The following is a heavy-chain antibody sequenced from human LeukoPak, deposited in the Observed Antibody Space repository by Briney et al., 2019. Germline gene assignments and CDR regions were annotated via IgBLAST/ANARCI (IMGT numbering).Heavy chain of an antibody. Sequence: GSLRLSCAASGFTFSSYGMHWVRQAPGKGLEWVAFIRYDGSNKYYADSVKGRFTISRDNSKNTLYLQMNSLRAEDTAVYYCAKGGTYYDFWSGYPASPHFDYWGQGTLVTVSS. CDR3: AKGGTYYDFWSGYPASPHFDY. D-gene: IGHD3-3*01. V-gene: IGHV3-30*02. J-gene: IGHJ4*02. CDR2: IRYDGSNK. CDR1: GFTFSSYG.